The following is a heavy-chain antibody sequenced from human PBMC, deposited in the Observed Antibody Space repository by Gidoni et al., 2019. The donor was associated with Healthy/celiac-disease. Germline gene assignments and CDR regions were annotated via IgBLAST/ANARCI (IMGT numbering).Heavy chain of an antibody. CDR2: IIPIFGTA. Sequence: QVQLVQSGAEVKKPGSSVKVSCTASGGTFSSYAISWVRQAPGQGLEWMGGIIPIFGTANYAQKFQGRVTITADESTSTAYMELSSLRSEDTAVYYCAREERIDYYDSSPIRYFDLWGRGTLVTVSS. V-gene: IGHV1-69*01. CDR3: AREERIDYYDSSPIRYFDL. CDR1: GGTFSSYA. J-gene: IGHJ2*01. D-gene: IGHD3-22*01.